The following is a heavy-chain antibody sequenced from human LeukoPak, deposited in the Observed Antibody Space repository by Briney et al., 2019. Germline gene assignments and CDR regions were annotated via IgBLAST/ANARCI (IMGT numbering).Heavy chain of an antibody. V-gene: IGHV3-48*01. CDR2: ISSSSSTI. Sequence: GGSLRLSCAASGVTFSSYSMNWVRQAPGKGLGWVSYISSSSSTIYYADSVKGRFTISRDNAKNSLYLQMNSLRAEDTAVYYCAKTFITMVRGVRNSWFDPWGQGTLVTVSS. CDR1: GVTFSSYS. D-gene: IGHD3-10*01. J-gene: IGHJ5*02. CDR3: AKTFITMVRGVRNSWFDP.